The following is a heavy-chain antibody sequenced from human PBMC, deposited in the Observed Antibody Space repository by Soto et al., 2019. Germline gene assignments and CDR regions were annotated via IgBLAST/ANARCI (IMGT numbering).Heavy chain of an antibody. Sequence: QVQLVESGGGVVQPGRSLRLSCAASGFTFSSYAMHWVRQAPGKGLEWVAVISYDGSNKYYADSVKGRFTISRDNSKNTLYLKMNSLRAEDTAVYYCARDFASGYGNYWGQGTLVTVSS. CDR3: ARDFASGYGNY. CDR2: ISYDGSNK. J-gene: IGHJ4*02. V-gene: IGHV3-30-3*01. D-gene: IGHD3-22*01. CDR1: GFTFSSYA.